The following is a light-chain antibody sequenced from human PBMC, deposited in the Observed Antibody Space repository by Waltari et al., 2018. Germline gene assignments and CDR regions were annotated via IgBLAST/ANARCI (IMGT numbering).Light chain of an antibody. V-gene: IGLV2-23*02. Sequence: QSALTQPASVSGSPGQSITISCTGTSSDVGSYNLVSWYQQPPGKAPKLMIYEVSKWPSGVYNRFSGSKSGNTASLTVSGLQAEDEADYYCCSYAGSSTVFGGGTKLTVL. CDR1: SSDVGSYNL. CDR3: CSYAGSSTV. J-gene: IGLJ2*01. CDR2: EVS.